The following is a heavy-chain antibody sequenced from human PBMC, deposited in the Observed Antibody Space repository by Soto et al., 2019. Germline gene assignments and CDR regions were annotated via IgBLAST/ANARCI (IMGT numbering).Heavy chain of an antibody. CDR2: IYYSGST. J-gene: IGHJ6*03. Sequence: SETLSLTCTVSGGSISSYYWSWIRQPPGKGLEWIGYIYYSGSTNYNPSLKSRVTISVDTSKNQFSLKLSSVTAADTAVYYCARYRVTTMSWNYYYMDVWGKGTTVTVSS. D-gene: IGHD4-4*01. CDR1: GGSISSYY. V-gene: IGHV4-59*01. CDR3: ARYRVTTMSWNYYYMDV.